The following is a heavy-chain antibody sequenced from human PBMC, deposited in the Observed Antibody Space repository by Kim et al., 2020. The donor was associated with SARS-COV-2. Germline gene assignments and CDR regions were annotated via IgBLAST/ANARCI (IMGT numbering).Heavy chain of an antibody. V-gene: IGHV3-11*06. CDR3: ARVRDGRGGSYNCYY. Sequence: GGSLRLSCAASGFSFGDYYMSWIRQTPGKGLEWLSYTSTSVDHTKYADSVKGRFTISRDNAKNSLYLQMNSLRAEDTGAYYCARVRDGRGGSYNCYYWG. CDR2: TSTSVDHT. J-gene: IGHJ4*01. D-gene: IGHD1-26*01. CDR1: GFSFGDYY.